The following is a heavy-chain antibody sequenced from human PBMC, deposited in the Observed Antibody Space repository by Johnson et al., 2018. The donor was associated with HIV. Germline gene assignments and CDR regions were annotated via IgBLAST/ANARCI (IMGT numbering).Heavy chain of an antibody. CDR2: IKQDGSEK. V-gene: IGHV3-7*05. J-gene: IGHJ3*02. Sequence: VQLVESGGGLVQPGGSLRLSCAASGFTFSSYWMSWVRQAPGKGLEWVANIKQDGSEKNYVDSVKGRFTISRDNSKNTLYLQMNSLRAEDTAVYYCAKDGRNGIAAAEPPAFDIWGQGTMVTVSS. CDR3: AKDGRNGIAAAEPPAFDI. D-gene: IGHD6-13*01. CDR1: GFTFSSYW.